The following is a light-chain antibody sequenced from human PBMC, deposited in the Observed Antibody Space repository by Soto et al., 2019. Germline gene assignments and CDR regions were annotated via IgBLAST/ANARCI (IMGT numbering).Light chain of an antibody. CDR2: DVN. CDR1: SSDVGGYNY. Sequence: QSALTQPRSVSGPPGQSVTLSCTGTSSDVGGYNYVSWYQQHPGKAPKLMIDDVNKRPSGVPDRFSGSRSGNTASLTISGLQAEDEADYYCCSYRSVNTVVFGRGTKVTVL. CDR3: CSYRSVNTVV. V-gene: IGLV2-11*01. J-gene: IGLJ2*01.